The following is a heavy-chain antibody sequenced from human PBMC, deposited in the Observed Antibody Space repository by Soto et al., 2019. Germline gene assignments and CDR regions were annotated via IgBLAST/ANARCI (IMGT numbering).Heavy chain of an antibody. CDR3: AKDLYYYDSSLDDY. Sequence: QVHLAESGGGVVQPGRSLRLSCAGSGFTFSSYAMHWVRQAPGKRLEWVAVISNDGSYKYYADSLKGRFIISRDNSKNTMYLQMNSLRAEDTAVYYCAKDLYYYDSSLDDYWGQGTLVSVSS. D-gene: IGHD3-22*01. J-gene: IGHJ4*02. V-gene: IGHV3-30*18. CDR2: ISNDGSYK. CDR1: GFTFSSYA.